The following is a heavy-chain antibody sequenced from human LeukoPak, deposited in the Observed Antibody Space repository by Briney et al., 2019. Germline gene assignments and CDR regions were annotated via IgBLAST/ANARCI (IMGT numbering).Heavy chain of an antibody. CDR2: IQYDGTNK. J-gene: IGHJ4*02. V-gene: IGHV3-30*02. CDR3: ARDRKYSSSWYGFDY. Sequence: PGGSLRLSCAASGFSFSSYSMNWVRQAPGKGLEWVAFIQYDGTNKYYADSVKGRFTISRDNAKNSLYLQMNSLRAEDTAVYYCARDRKYSSSWYGFDYWGQGTLVTVSS. CDR1: GFSFSSYS. D-gene: IGHD6-13*01.